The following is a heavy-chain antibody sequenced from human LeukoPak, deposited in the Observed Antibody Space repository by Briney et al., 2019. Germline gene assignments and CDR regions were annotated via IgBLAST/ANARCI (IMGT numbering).Heavy chain of an antibody. J-gene: IGHJ3*02. V-gene: IGHV4-39*07. Sequence: SETLSLTCTVSGGSISSSSYYWGWTRQPPGKGLEWIGSIYYSGSTYYNPSLKSRVTISVDTSKNQFSLKLSSVTAADTAVYYCASGIAAAGSAFDIWGQGTMVTVSS. D-gene: IGHD6-13*01. CDR1: GGSISSSSYY. CDR3: ASGIAAAGSAFDI. CDR2: IYYSGST.